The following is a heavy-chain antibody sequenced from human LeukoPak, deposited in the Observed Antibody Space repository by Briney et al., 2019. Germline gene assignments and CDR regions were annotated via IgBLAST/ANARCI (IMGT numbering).Heavy chain of an antibody. V-gene: IGHV3-11*06. D-gene: IGHD3-22*01. CDR3: ARGYYDNSGYYFPFDF. J-gene: IGHJ4*02. CDR1: GXTFSEYY. CDR2: IRSSSSYT. Sequence: GGSLRLSCAASGXTFSEYYVSWIRQAPGKGLEWVSYIRSSSSYTNYADSVKGRFTISRDNAKNSLYLQMNSLRAEDTAVYYCARGYYDNSGYYFPFDFWGQGTLVAVSS.